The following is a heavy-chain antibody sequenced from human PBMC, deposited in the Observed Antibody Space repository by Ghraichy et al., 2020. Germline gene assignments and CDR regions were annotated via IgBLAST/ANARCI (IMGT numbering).Heavy chain of an antibody. D-gene: IGHD3-22*01. CDR1: GYIFTSYG. J-gene: IGHJ4*02. Sequence: ASVKVSCKASGYIFTSYGISWVRQAPGQGLEWMGWISAYNGNTNYAQKFQGRVTMTTDTSTSTAYMELRSLRSDDTAVYYCARDLGYYDSSGYYYVDFDYWGQGTLVTVSS. CDR2: ISAYNGNT. CDR3: ARDLGYYDSSGYYYVDFDY. V-gene: IGHV1-18*04.